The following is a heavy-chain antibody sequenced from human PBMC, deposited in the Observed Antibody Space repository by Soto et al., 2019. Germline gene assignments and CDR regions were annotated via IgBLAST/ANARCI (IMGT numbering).Heavy chain of an antibody. CDR3: ARDRLARGIPVAGRLDY. CDR2: IKQDGTEK. J-gene: IGHJ4*02. Sequence: PGGSLRLSCAASGFIFSSYWMSWVRQAPGKGLKWVANIKQDGTEKYYVDSVKGRFTISRDNAKNSLYLHMNSLRAEDTAVYYCARDRLARGIPVAGRLDYWGQGALVTVSS. CDR1: GFIFSSYW. V-gene: IGHV3-7*01. D-gene: IGHD6-19*01.